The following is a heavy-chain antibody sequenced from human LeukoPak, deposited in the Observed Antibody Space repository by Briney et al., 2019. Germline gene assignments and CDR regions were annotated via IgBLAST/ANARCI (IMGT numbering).Heavy chain of an antibody. V-gene: IGHV1-18*01. CDR2: ISAYNGNT. CDR3: ARDADPRGYSGYDLVGYYYYGMDV. D-gene: IGHD5-12*01. CDR1: GYTFTSYG. J-gene: IGHJ6*02. Sequence: ASVKVSCKASGYTFTSYGISWVRQAPGQGLEWMGWISAYNGNTNYAQKLQGRVTMTTDTSTSTAYMELRSLRSDDTAVYCCARDADPRGYSGYDLVGYYYYGMDVWGQGTTVTVSS.